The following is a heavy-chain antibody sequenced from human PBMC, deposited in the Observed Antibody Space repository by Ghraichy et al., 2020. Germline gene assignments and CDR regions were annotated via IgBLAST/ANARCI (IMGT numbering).Heavy chain of an antibody. CDR2: IIPIFGTA. J-gene: IGHJ6*03. CDR3: ARADLYYYYMDV. V-gene: IGHV1-69*13. Sequence: SVKVSCKASGGTFSSYAISWVRQAPGQGLEWMGGIIPIFGTANYAQKFQGRVTITADESTSTAYMELSSLRSEDTAVYYCARADLYYYYMDVWGKGTTVTVSS. CDR1: GGTFSSYA.